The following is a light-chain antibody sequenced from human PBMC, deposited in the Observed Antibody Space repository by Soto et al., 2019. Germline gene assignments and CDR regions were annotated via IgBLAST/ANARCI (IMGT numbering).Light chain of an antibody. CDR1: SHDIGNGYDS. J-gene: IGLJ1*01. CDR2: DVV. V-gene: IGLV2-14*03. Sequence: QSALTQPASVSGAPGQSIASSCTGTSHDIGNGYDSVSWYQQHPGKAPKLIIYDVVNRPSGVSSRFSGCKSGNTASLTISGLQAEDEADYYCCSYTTNIAPYVFGTGTKVTVL. CDR3: CSYTTNIAPYV.